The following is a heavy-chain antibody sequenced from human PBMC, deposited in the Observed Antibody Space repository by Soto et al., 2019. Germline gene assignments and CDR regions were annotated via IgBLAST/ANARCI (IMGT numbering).Heavy chain of an antibody. J-gene: IGHJ4*02. CDR3: ASQRMTTVTTSDY. CDR2: INHSGST. V-gene: IGHV4-34*01. Sequence: SETLSLTCAVYGGSFSGYYWSWIRQPPGKGLEWIGEINHSGSTNYNPSLKSRVTISIDTSKNQFSLKLSSVTAADTAVYYCASQRMTTVTTSDYWGQGTLVTVSS. D-gene: IGHD4-17*01. CDR1: GGSFSGYY.